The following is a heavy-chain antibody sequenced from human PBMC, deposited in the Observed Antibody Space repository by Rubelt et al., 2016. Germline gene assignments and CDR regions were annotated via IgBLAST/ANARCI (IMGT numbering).Heavy chain of an antibody. CDR1: GFTFRSYG. V-gene: IGHV3-NL1*01. CDR3: ASSSSGSANWFDP. Sequence: QVQLVESGGGVVQPGTSLRLSCAASGFTFRSYGMQWVRQAPGKGLEWVSVISATGAAADYADSVKGRFTLSRDNAKNSLYLQMNSLRAEDTAVYYCASSSSGSANWFDPWGQGTLVTVSS. CDR2: ISATGAAA. J-gene: IGHJ5*02. D-gene: IGHD6-6*01.